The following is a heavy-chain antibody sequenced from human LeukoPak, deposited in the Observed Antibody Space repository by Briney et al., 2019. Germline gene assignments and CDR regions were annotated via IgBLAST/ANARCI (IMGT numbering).Heavy chain of an antibody. V-gene: IGHV4-59*01. Sequence: SETLSLTCTVSGGSISSYYWSWIRQPPGKGLEWIGYIYYSGSTNYNPSLKSRVTISVDTSKNQFSLKLSSVTAADTAVYYCAMGGGYDFWSGFLPFDPWGQGTLVTVSS. J-gene: IGHJ5*02. D-gene: IGHD3-3*01. CDR1: GGSISSYY. CDR3: AMGGGYDFWSGFLPFDP. CDR2: IYYSGST.